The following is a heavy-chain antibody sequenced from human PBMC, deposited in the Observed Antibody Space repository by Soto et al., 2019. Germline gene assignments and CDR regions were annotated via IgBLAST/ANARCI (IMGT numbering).Heavy chain of an antibody. CDR3: AADGNGGSSLDS. Sequence: PGGSLRLSCAASGFKFDDYMMHWVRQAPGKGLEWISLISCDGRSIYYADSIKGRFTVSRDNTKTSLYLQMNSLRSDDTAIYFCAADGNGGSSLDSWGQGTLVTVSS. CDR2: ISCDGRSI. V-gene: IGHV3-43*01. J-gene: IGHJ5*01. D-gene: IGHD2-15*01. CDR1: GFKFDDYM.